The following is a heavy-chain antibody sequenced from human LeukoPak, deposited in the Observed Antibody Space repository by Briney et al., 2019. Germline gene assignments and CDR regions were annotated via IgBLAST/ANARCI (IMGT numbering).Heavy chain of an antibody. Sequence: GGSLRLSCAASGLTFSSHGMLWVRQAPGKGLEWVALIWYDGSNKYYADSVKGRFTISRDNSKNTLSPQMNSLRAEDTAVYYCARLGGSYFDSWGQGTLVTVSS. CDR2: IWYDGSNK. J-gene: IGHJ4*02. V-gene: IGHV3-33*01. D-gene: IGHD1-26*01. CDR1: GLTFSSHG. CDR3: ARLGGSYFDS.